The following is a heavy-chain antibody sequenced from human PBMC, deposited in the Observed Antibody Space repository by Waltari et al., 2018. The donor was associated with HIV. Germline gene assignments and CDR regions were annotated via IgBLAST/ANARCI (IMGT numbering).Heavy chain of an antibody. CDR3: ARGGYYYDISGYYHY. CDR1: GFTFSNFA. V-gene: IGHV3-33*01. Sequence: QVQLVESGGGVVQPGRSLRLSCAASGFTFSNFAMHWVRQAPGKGLGGVGGLWYYGDNKYYADSVEGRFTISRDNSKNTLYLQMNSLRVEDTAVYYCARGGYYYDISGYYHYWGQGTLVTVSS. CDR2: LWYYGDNK. J-gene: IGHJ4*02. D-gene: IGHD3-22*01.